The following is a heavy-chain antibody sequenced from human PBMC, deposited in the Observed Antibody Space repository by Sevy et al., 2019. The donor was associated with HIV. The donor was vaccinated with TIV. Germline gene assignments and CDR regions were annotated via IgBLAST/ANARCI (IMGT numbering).Heavy chain of an antibody. J-gene: IGHJ4*02. Sequence: SETLSLTCTVSGGSVSSGSYYWSWIRQPPGKGLEWIGYIYYSGSTNYNPSLKSRVTISVDTSKNQFSLKLTSVTAAGTAVYYCARGPLFSPEYCSGGTCPTIDYWSQGTLVTVSS. D-gene: IGHD2-15*01. CDR3: ARGPLFSPEYCSGGTCPTIDY. CDR1: GGSVSSGSYY. CDR2: IYYSGST. V-gene: IGHV4-61*01.